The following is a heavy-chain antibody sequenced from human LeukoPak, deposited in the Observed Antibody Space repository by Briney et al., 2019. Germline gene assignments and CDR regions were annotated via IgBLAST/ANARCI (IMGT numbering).Heavy chain of an antibody. CDR2: IKQDGSKK. Sequence: GGSLRLSCVASGFPFSSYWMTWVRQAPGKGLEWVANIKQDGSKKSYVDSVKGRFTISRGNAKNSLYLQMNSLRAEDTAVYYCAREDGFGDFDYWGQGTLVTVSS. V-gene: IGHV3-7*03. CDR3: AREDGFGDFDY. CDR1: GFPFSSYW. D-gene: IGHD3-10*01. J-gene: IGHJ4*02.